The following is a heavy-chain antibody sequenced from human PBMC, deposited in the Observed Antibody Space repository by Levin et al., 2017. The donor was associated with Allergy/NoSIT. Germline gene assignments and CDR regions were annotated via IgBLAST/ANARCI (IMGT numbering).Heavy chain of an antibody. V-gene: IGHV3-23*01. Sequence: GGSLRLSCAASGFTFSSYAMSWVRQAPGKGLEWVSAISGSGGSTFYADSVKGRFTISRDNSKNTLYLQMNSLRAEDTAVYYCGGYYDSSGYRAFDIWGHGTMVTVSS. CDR1: GFTFSSYA. D-gene: IGHD3-22*01. CDR2: ISGSGGST. J-gene: IGHJ3*02. CDR3: GGYYDSSGYRAFDI.